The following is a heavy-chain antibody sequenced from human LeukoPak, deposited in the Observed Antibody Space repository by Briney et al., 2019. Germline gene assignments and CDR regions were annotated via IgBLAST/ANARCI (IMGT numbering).Heavy chain of an antibody. CDR1: GYTFTGYY. D-gene: IGHD3-22*01. J-gene: IGHJ4*02. V-gene: IGHV1-2*02. CDR3: AREMRYYYDSSGYTTFDY. CDR2: INPNSGGT. Sequence: ASVKVSCKASGYTFTGYYMHWVRQAPGQGLEWMGWINPNSGGTNCAQKFQGRVTMTRDTSISTAYMELSRLRSDDTAVYYCAREMRYYYDSSGYTTFDYWGQGTLVTVSS.